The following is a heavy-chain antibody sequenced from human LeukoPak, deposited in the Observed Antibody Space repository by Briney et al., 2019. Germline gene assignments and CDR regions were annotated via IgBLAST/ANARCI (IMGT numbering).Heavy chain of an antibody. D-gene: IGHD1/OR15-1a*01. J-gene: IGHJ6*03. CDR2: LYHSGAA. CDR3: ARLGKTYYMDV. Sequence: PSETLSRTCTVSGDSISNYYWTWIRQTPGKGLEWIGNLYHSGAADYNPSLKTRVTTSVDTSKDQFSLSLRSSTAADTAVYFCARLGKTYYMDVWGTGTTVTVSS. V-gene: IGHV4-59*08. CDR1: GDSISNYY.